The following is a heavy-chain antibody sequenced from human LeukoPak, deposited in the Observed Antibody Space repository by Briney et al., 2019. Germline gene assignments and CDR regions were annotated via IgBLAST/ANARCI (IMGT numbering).Heavy chain of an antibody. D-gene: IGHD4-17*01. CDR2: IKSKADGGTT. J-gene: IGHJ4*02. CDR1: GFTFSNAW. Sequence: GGSLRLSCAASGFTFSNAWMSWVRQAPGKGLEWVGRIKSKADGGTTDYAAPVKGRFTISRDDSKNTLYLQMNSLKTEDTAVYYCTTVLSGYGDYWYYFDYWGQGTLATVSS. CDR3: TTVLSGYGDYWYYFDY. V-gene: IGHV3-15*01.